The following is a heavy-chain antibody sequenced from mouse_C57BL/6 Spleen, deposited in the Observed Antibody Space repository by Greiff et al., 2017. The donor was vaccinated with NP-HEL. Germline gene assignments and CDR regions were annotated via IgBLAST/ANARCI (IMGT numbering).Heavy chain of an antibody. CDR2: IRSKSNNYAT. D-gene: IGHD2-3*01. V-gene: IGHV10-1*01. CDR3: VRQWHDGYYEGYAMDY. Sequence: EVKLVESGGGLVQPKGSLKLSCAASGFSFNTYAMNWVRQAPGKGLEWVARIRSKSNNYATYYADSVKDRFTISRDDSESMLYLQMNNLKTEDTAMYYCVRQWHDGYYEGYAMDYWGQGTSVTVSS. CDR1: GFSFNTYA. J-gene: IGHJ4*01.